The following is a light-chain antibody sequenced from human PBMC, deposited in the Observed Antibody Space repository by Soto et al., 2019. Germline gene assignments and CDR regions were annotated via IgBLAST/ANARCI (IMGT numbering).Light chain of an antibody. CDR1: QSITRW. J-gene: IGKJ2*01. Sequence: DIPMTQSPSTLSASVGDRVTITCRADQSITRWLAWFQQKPGKAPSLLIYDATSLQPGVPSRFSGSGSGTEFTLTISSLQPDDFATYYCQQYNGYSHSFGQGTRVEIK. CDR2: DAT. V-gene: IGKV1-5*01. CDR3: QQYNGYSHS.